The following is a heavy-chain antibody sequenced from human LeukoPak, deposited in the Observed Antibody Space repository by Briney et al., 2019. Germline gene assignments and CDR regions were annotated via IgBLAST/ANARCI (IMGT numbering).Heavy chain of an antibody. CDR3: ARGVISSWYSSYYYYYMDV. J-gene: IGHJ6*03. CDR2: INHSGST. D-gene: IGHD6-13*01. V-gene: IGHV4-34*01. CDR1: GGSFSGYY. Sequence: SETLSLTCAVYGGSFSGYYWSWIRQPPGKGLEWIGEINHSGSTNYNPSLKSRVTISVDTSKNQFSLKLSSVTAADTAVYYCARGVISSWYSSYYYYYMDVWGKGTTVTISS.